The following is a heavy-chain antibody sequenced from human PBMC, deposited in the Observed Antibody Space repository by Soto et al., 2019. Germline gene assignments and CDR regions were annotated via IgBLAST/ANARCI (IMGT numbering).Heavy chain of an antibody. Sequence: QVQLVQSGAEMQQPGASVGVSCKASGGTFSKYAFSWVRQAPGQGLEWLGGTIPMFGTPNYAQKFQGRVAISADESTATVYMALSSLSSEDTAVYFCARPLRDRNYYYGMAVWGQGTTVTVSS. CDR3: ARPLRDRNYYYGMAV. J-gene: IGHJ6*02. CDR2: TIPMFGTP. V-gene: IGHV1-69*01. CDR1: GGTFSKYA. D-gene: IGHD3-22*01.